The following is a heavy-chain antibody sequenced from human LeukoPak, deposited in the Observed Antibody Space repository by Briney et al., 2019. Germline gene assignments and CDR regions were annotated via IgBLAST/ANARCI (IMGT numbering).Heavy chain of an antibody. D-gene: IGHD2-21*02. V-gene: IGHV1-46*01. J-gene: IGHJ4*02. Sequence: ASVKVSCKASGYTFTSYYMHWVRQAPGQGLEWMGIINPSGGSTSYAQKFQGRVTMTRDTSTSTVYMELSGLRSEDTAVYYCARAAVGGDCPHWGQGTLVTVSS. CDR3: ARAAVGGDCPH. CDR1: GYTFTSYY. CDR2: INPSGGST.